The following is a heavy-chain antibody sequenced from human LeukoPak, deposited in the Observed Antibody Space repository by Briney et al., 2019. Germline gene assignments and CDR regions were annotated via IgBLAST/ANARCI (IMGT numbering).Heavy chain of an antibody. V-gene: IGHV3-74*01. CDR2: INYDGTST. J-gene: IGHJ4*02. D-gene: IGHD1-1*01. CDR3: ARDGYNLTPLDY. CDR1: GLTVNSHW. Sequence: PGGSLRLSCSASGLTVNSHWMHWVRQAPGKGLVWVSRINYDGTSTDYADSVKGRFTISRDNAKNTLYLQMNSLRPEDTALYYCARDGYNLTPLDYWGQGTLVTVSS.